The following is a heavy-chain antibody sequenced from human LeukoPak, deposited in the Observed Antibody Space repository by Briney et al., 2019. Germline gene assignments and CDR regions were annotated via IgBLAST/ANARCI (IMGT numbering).Heavy chain of an antibody. CDR3: ARSLLTVKRFDH. D-gene: IGHD4-17*01. CDR1: GGSISSGGYY. Sequence: SETLSLTCTVSGGSISSGGYYWSWIRQPPGKGLEWIGYIYYSGSTYYNPSLKSRVTISVDTSKNRFSLKLSSVTAADTAVYYCARSLLTVKRFDHWGQGTLVTVSS. V-gene: IGHV4-30-4*01. CDR2: IYYSGST. J-gene: IGHJ5*02.